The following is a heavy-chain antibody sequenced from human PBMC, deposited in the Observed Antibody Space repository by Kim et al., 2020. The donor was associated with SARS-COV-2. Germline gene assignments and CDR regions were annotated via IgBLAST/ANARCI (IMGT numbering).Heavy chain of an antibody. CDR3: ARDGDRQLAHAKAYDPYYGMDV. D-gene: IGHD6-6*01. CDR2: TYYRSKWYN. Sequence: SQTLSLTCAISGDSVSSNSAAWNWIRQSPSRGLEWLGRTYYRSKWYNDYAVSVKSRITINPDTSKNQFSLQLNSVTPEDTAVYYCARDGDRQLAHAKAYDPYYGMDVWGQGTTVTVSS. V-gene: IGHV6-1*01. J-gene: IGHJ6*02. CDR1: GDSVSSNSAA.